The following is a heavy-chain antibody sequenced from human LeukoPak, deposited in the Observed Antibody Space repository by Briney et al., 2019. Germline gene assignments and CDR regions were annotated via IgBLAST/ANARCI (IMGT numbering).Heavy chain of an antibody. CDR3: ARGYSSGPDYFDY. J-gene: IGHJ4*02. Sequence: VASVKVSCKASGYTFTSYDINWVRQATGQGLEWMGWMNPNSGNRGYAQKFQGRVTTTRNTSISTAYMELSSLRSEDTAVYYCARGYSSGPDYFDYWGQGTLVTVSS. CDR1: GYTFTSYD. V-gene: IGHV1-8*01. D-gene: IGHD6-19*01. CDR2: MNPNSGNR.